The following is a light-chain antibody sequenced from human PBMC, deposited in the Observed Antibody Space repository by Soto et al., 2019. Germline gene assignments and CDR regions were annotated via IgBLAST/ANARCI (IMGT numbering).Light chain of an antibody. Sequence: QSALTQPPSVSGSPGQSVTISCTGTSSDVGNYNRVSWYQQPPGTAPKLMIYDVTTRPSGIPDRFSGSKSGNTASLTISGLQAEDEADYYCFSYAGSYTFVFGTGTKVTVL. CDR2: DVT. V-gene: IGLV2-11*01. J-gene: IGLJ1*01. CDR3: FSYAGSYTFV. CDR1: SSDVGNYNR.